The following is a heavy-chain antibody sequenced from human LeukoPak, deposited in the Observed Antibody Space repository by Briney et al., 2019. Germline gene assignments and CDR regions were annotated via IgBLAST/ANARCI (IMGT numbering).Heavy chain of an antibody. Sequence: SETMSLTCTVSGGSISSNYWSWIRQPPGKGLEWIGYIYYSGSTNYNPSLKSRVTISVATSKTQFSLKLSSVTAADTAVYYCARVNFPYYYDSSGYYYFDYWGQGTLVTVSS. J-gene: IGHJ4*02. D-gene: IGHD3-22*01. CDR1: GGSISSNY. CDR3: ARVNFPYYYDSSGYYYFDY. V-gene: IGHV4-59*01. CDR2: IYYSGST.